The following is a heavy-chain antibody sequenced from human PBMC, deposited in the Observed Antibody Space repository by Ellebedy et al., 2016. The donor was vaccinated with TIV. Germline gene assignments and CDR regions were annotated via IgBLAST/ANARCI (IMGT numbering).Heavy chain of an antibody. D-gene: IGHD1-26*01. Sequence: ASVKVSXKASGYTFSSYGISWVRQAPGQGLEWMGWISGNTANTDYAQKFQGRVIMTTDTSTRMAYMELRSLRSDDTAVYYCAKESDGSYYGPHFDYWGQGTLVTVSS. CDR1: GYTFSSYG. CDR3: AKESDGSYYGPHFDY. V-gene: IGHV1-18*01. CDR2: ISGNTANT. J-gene: IGHJ4*02.